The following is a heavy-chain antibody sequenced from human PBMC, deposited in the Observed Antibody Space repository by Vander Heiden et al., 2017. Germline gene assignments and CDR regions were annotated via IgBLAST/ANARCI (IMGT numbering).Heavy chain of an antibody. CDR2: INPDGSDR. J-gene: IGHJ4*02. D-gene: IGHD2-21*01. CDR1: GFKLSDRG. V-gene: IGHV3-7*01. Sequence: EGQVVESGGDLVQAGGSLRLSCVVYGFKLSDRGTTCVRQALGKGLEWVANINPDGSDRYYVDSVKGRFTVSRDNTKNSAYLQMNSLRVEDTAVYYCAIGGVGIRGQGTLVTVSS. CDR3: AIGGVGI.